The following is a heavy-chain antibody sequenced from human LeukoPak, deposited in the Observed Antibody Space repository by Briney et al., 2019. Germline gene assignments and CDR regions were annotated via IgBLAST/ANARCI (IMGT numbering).Heavy chain of an antibody. Sequence: GGSLRLSCAASGFTFTSYTMTWVRQAPGKGLEWVSAITGSGGSTFYADSVKGRFTISRDNSKNTLYLQMNSLRAEDTAVYYCAKEPRYCGSGCYFLVGYWGQGTLVTVSS. CDR2: ITGSGGST. CDR3: AKEPRYCGSGCYFLVGY. J-gene: IGHJ4*02. CDR1: GFTFTSYT. D-gene: IGHD2-21*02. V-gene: IGHV3-23*01.